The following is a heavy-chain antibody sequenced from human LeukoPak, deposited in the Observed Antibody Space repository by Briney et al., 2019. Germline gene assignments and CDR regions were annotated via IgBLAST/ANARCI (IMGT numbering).Heavy chain of an antibody. V-gene: IGHV4-59*01. D-gene: IGHD5-24*01. Sequence: PSETLSLTCTVSGDSLCTFFWHWLRQPPGKGLEWMGYIYDRGTTAYNPSLKRRVTVSVDTSTNQFSLTLTSVTPADTAVYYCARDPDGYKFFDYWGRGRPVAVSS. CDR1: GDSLCTFF. CDR2: IYDRGTT. CDR3: ARDPDGYKFFDY. J-gene: IGHJ4*02.